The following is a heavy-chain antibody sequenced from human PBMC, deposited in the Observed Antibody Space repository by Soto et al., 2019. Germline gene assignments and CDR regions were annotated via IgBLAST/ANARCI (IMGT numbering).Heavy chain of an antibody. CDR3: ARGYGDYPPSDY. CDR1: GFTFSSHR. CDR2: INSDGSST. Sequence: GSLRLSCAASGFTFSSHRMYWVRQAPGKGLVWVSRINSDGSSTSYADSVKGRFTISRDNAKNTLYLQMNSLRAEDTAVYYCARGYGDYPPSDYWGQGTLVTVSS. D-gene: IGHD4-17*01. J-gene: IGHJ4*02. V-gene: IGHV3-74*01.